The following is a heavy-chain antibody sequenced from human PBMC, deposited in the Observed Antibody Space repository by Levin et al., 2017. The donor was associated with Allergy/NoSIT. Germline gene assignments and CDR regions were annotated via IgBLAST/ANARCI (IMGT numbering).Heavy chain of an antibody. Sequence: GESLKISCAASGFTFSSYAMSWVRQAPGKGLEWVSAISGSGGSTYYADSVKGRFTISRDNSKNTLYLQMNSLRAEDTAVYYCAKEGGYSYGYEDYWGQGTLVTVSS. CDR1: GFTFSSYA. J-gene: IGHJ4*02. V-gene: IGHV3-23*01. CDR2: ISGSGGST. D-gene: IGHD5-18*01. CDR3: AKEGGYSYGYEDY.